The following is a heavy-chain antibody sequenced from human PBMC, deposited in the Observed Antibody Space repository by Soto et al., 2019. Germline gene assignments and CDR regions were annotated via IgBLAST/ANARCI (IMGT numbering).Heavy chain of an antibody. Sequence: SVKVSCKASGGTFSSYAISWVRQAPGQGLEWMGGIIPIFGTANYAQNVQGRIAITRDMSTSTAYMELSGLRPEDTAIYYCAADAHRDDFWSSYPYYYYSMDVWGQGTTVTVS. CDR3: AADAHRDDFWSSYPYYYYSMDV. J-gene: IGHJ6*02. CDR2: IIPIFGTA. D-gene: IGHD3-3*01. CDR1: GGTFSSYA. V-gene: IGHV1-69*05.